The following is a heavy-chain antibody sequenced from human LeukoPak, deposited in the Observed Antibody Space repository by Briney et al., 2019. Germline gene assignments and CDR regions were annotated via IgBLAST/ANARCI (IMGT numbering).Heavy chain of an antibody. J-gene: IGHJ1*01. CDR2: ISGAGP. D-gene: IGHD4-17*01. CDR1: GFTFSNYA. CDR3: ARDPNGNYVGAFDFQR. Sequence: PGGSLRLAWAASGFTFSNYALTWVRQAPGRGLEWVSSISGAGPYYADSVKGRFSISRDNYKNTLYLQMSSLRAEDTAVYYCARDPNGNYVGAFDFQRWGQGTLVTVSS. V-gene: IGHV3-23*01.